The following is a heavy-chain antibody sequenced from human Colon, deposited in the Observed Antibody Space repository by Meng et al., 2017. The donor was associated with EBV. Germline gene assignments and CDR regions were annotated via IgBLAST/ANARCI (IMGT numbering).Heavy chain of an antibody. CDR2: IYSSGNT. V-gene: IGHV4-30-4*03. Sequence: QVQLQESGPGLVKPPQXLSLTCTVSGDSITSGDYSWNWIRQPPGKGLEWIGYIYSSGNTFYNPSLHSRVTMSVDTSKNQFSLRLSSVTAADTAVYYCTTLYGDSISWGQGTLVTFSS. CDR1: GDSITSGDYS. CDR3: TTLYGDSIS. D-gene: IGHD4-17*01. J-gene: IGHJ4*02.